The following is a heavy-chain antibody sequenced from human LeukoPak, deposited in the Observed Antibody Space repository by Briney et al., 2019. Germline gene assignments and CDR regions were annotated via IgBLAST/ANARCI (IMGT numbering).Heavy chain of an antibody. CDR3: ARADPYYDRS. CDR1: GFTFSSYS. Sequence: GGSLRLSCAASGFTFSSYSMNWVRQAPGKGLEWVSSISSSGSYIYYADSVKGRLTISRDNAKNSLYLQMNSLRAEDTAVYYCARADPYYDRSWGQGTLVTVSS. V-gene: IGHV3-21*01. D-gene: IGHD3-22*01. CDR2: ISSSGSYI. J-gene: IGHJ5*02.